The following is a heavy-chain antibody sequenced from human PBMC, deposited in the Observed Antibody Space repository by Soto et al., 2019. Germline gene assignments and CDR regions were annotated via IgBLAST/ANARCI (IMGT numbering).Heavy chain of an antibody. D-gene: IGHD3-22*01. CDR1: GFTLSSYG. J-gene: IGHJ4*02. CDR2: ISYDGSNK. CDR3: AKDGGYYYDSSGPPPFVDY. V-gene: IGHV3-30*18. Sequence: GGSLRLSRAASGFTLSSYGMHWVRQAPGKGLEWVAVISYDGSNKYYADSVKGRFTISRDNSKNTLYLQMNSLRAEDTAVYYCAKDGGYYYDSSGPPPFVDYWGQGTLVTVSS.